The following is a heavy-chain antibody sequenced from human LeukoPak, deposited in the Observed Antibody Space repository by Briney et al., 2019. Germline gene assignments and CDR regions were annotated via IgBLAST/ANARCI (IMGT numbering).Heavy chain of an antibody. CDR3: ARVADCTNGVCYTTDAIDI. J-gene: IGHJ3*02. CDR2: ISAYNGNT. CDR1: GYTFTSYG. D-gene: IGHD2-8*01. V-gene: IGHV1-18*01. Sequence: ASVKVSCKASGYTFTSYGISWVRQAPGQGLEWMGWISAYNGNTNYAQKLQGRVTMTTDTSTSTAYMELRSLRSDDTAVYYCARVADCTNGVCYTTDAIDIWGQGTTVTVSS.